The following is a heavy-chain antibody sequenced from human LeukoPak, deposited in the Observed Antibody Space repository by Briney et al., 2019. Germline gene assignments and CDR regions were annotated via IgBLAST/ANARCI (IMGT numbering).Heavy chain of an antibody. D-gene: IGHD2-15*01. Sequence: SETLSLTCTVSGGSISSSSYYWGWIRQPPGKGLEWIGSIYYSGSTYYNPSLKSRVTISVDTSKNQFSLKLSSVTAADTAVYYCARRRNEDIVVVVAATQFDYWGQGTLVTVSS. CDR1: GGSISSSSYY. J-gene: IGHJ4*02. CDR2: IYYSGST. CDR3: ARRRNEDIVVVVAATQFDY. V-gene: IGHV4-39*01.